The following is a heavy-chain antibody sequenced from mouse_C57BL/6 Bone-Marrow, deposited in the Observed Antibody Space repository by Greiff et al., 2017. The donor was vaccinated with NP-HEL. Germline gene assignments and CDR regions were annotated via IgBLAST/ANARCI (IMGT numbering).Heavy chain of an antibody. Sequence: VQLQQPGAELVKPGASVKLSCKASGYTFTSYWMHWVKQRPGQGLEWIGMIHPNSGSTNYNEKFKSKATLTVDKSSSTAYMQLSSLTSEDSAVYYCARRGYDYDVIFFAYWGQGTLVTVSA. V-gene: IGHV1-64*01. CDR2: IHPNSGST. CDR3: ARRGYDYDVIFFAY. J-gene: IGHJ3*01. CDR1: GYTFTSYW. D-gene: IGHD2-4*01.